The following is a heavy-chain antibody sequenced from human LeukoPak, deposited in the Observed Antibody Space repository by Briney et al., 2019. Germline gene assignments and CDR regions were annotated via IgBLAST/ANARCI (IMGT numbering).Heavy chain of an antibody. V-gene: IGHV3-30*04. CDR1: GFTFSSYA. J-gene: IGHJ1*01. D-gene: IGHD6-19*01. Sequence: RSGGSLRLSCAASGFTFSSYAMHWLRQAPGKGLEWVALISYDGSNKYYADSVKGRFTVSRDNSKNTLYLQMNSLRVEDTAVYYCASEYREDHSGSQYFQHWGQGTLVAVSS. CDR2: ISYDGSNK. CDR3: ASEYREDHSGSQYFQH.